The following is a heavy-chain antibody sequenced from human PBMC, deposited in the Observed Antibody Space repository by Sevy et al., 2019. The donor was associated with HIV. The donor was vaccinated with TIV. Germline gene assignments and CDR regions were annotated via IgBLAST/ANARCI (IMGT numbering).Heavy chain of an antibody. CDR3: AREIVLMVYAAAFDI. V-gene: IGHV3-30-3*01. CDR2: ISYDGSNK. J-gene: IGHJ3*02. D-gene: IGHD2-8*01. Sequence: GSLRLSCAASGFTFSSYAMHWVRQAPGKGLEWVAVISYDGSNKYYADSVKGRFTISRDNSKNTLYLQMNSLRAEDTAVYYCAREIVLMVYAAAFDIWGQGTMVTVSS. CDR1: GFTFSSYA.